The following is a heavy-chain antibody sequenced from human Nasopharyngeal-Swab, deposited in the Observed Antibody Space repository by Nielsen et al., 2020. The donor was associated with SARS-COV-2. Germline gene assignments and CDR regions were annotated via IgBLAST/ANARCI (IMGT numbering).Heavy chain of an antibody. D-gene: IGHD3-3*01. Sequence: WIRQPPGKGLEWVSSISSSSSYIYYADSVKGRFTIYRDNAKNSLYLQMNSLRAEDTAVYYCARASAGNYDFWSGPTFDYWGQGTLVTVSS. J-gene: IGHJ4*02. V-gene: IGHV3-21*01. CDR2: ISSSSSYI. CDR3: ARASAGNYDFWSGPTFDY.